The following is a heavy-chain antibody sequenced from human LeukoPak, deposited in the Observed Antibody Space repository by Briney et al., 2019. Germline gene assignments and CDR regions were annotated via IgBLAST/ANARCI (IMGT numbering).Heavy chain of an antibody. J-gene: IGHJ4*02. Sequence: SETLALTCSVSGGSIISDYWSWIRQPAGKGLEWIGRIYTTGSTDYNPSLKSRVTMSVDTSKNQFSLKLSSVTAADTAVYYCARHYVSSAYYFDYWGQGTLVTVSS. CDR2: IYTTGST. D-gene: IGHD3-22*01. V-gene: IGHV4-4*07. CDR1: GGSIISDY. CDR3: ARHYVSSAYYFDY.